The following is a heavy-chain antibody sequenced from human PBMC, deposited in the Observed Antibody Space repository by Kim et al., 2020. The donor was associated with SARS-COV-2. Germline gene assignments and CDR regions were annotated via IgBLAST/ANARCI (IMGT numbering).Heavy chain of an antibody. V-gene: IGHV3-74*01. CDR2: T. Sequence: TRYADSVKGRFTCSRDNAKNTVYLQMHSLRVEDTGVYYCTRDLGWLQPFDYWGQGALVTVSS. D-gene: IGHD5-18*01. CDR3: TRDLGWLQPFDY. J-gene: IGHJ4*02.